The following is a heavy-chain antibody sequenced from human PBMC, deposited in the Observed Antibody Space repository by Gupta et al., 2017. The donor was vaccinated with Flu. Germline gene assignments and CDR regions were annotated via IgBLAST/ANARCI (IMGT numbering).Heavy chain of an antibody. V-gene: IGHV3-15*01. J-gene: IGHJ4*02. CDR3: TTDGTYSYGSRGHIGTFDY. CDR2: VTNGWTT. Sequence: SGVRRIPGKGLVGVGRVTNGWTTDYAASVTGRFTVARDDSENMLFLQMNRLETEETAIYHCTTDGTYSYGSRGHIGTFDYWGQGTLVTVSS. D-gene: IGHD3-22*01.